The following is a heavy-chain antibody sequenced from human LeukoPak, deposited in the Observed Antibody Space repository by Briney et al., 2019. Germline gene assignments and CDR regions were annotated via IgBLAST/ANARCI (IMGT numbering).Heavy chain of an antibody. D-gene: IGHD1-7*01. J-gene: IGHJ6*02. V-gene: IGHV4-34*01. CDR3: ATSNWNYDAYGMDV. CDR2: INHSGST. Sequence: PSEALSLTCAVYGGSFSGYYWSWIRQPPGKGLEWIGEINHSGSTNYKPSLKSRVTISVDTSKNQFSLKLTSVTAADTAVYYCATSNWNYDAYGMDVWGQGTTVTVSS. CDR1: GGSFSGYY.